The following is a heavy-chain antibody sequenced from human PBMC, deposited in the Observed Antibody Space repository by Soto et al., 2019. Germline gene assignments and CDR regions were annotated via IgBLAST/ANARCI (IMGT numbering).Heavy chain of an antibody. J-gene: IGHJ4*02. Sequence: SETLSLTCAVSGYSISSSNWWGWIRQPPGKGLEWIGYIYYSGSTYYNPSLKSRVTMSVDTSKNQFSLKLSSVTAVDTAVYYCARTADSSGYYSYIFDYWGQGTLVTVSS. D-gene: IGHD3-22*01. CDR2: IYYSGST. V-gene: IGHV4-28*01. CDR1: GYSISSSNW. CDR3: ARTADSSGYYSYIFDY.